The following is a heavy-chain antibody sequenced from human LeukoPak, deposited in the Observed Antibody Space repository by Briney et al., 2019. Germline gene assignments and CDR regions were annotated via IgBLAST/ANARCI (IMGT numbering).Heavy chain of an antibody. V-gene: IGHV1-69*13. CDR2: IIPIFGTA. D-gene: IGHD3-10*01. CDR1: GGTFSSYA. CDR3: ARGITMVRGVIIYRQLDY. J-gene: IGHJ4*02. Sequence: SVKVSCKASGGTFSSYAISWVRQAPGQGLEWMGGIIPIFGTANYAQKFQGRVTITADESTSTAYMELSSLRSEDTAVYYCARGITMVRGVIIYRQLDYWGQGTLVTVSS.